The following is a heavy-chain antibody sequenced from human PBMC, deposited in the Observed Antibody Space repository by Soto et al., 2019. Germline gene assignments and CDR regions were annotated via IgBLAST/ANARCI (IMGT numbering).Heavy chain of an antibody. CDR2: ISSGGDA. CDR3: AKNQWELVY. V-gene: IGHV3-23*01. D-gene: IGHD1-26*01. J-gene: IGHJ4*02. CDR1: GFTFSTYA. Sequence: GGSLRLSCAASGFTFSTYAMSWVRQAPGKGLEWVSAISSGGDAYYTDSVKGRFTISRDNSKNTLYLQMNSLRAEDTAVYYCAKNQWELVYWGQGTLVTVSS.